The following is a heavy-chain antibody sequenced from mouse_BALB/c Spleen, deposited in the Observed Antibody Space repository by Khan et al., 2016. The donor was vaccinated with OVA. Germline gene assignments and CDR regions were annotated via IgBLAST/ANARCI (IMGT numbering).Heavy chain of an antibody. CDR3: ASKCYGKGAY. J-gene: IGHJ3*01. CDR2: ISYDGSN. Sequence: EVQLVESGPGLVKPSQSLSLTCSVAGYSITSGYYWSWIRQFPGNRLEWMGYISYDGSNNYNPSLKNRISITRDTSKKQFFLKLNSVTTEDTARYYCASKCYGKGAYWGQGTLVTVSA. CDR1: GYSITSGYY. D-gene: IGHD2-1*01. V-gene: IGHV3-6*02.